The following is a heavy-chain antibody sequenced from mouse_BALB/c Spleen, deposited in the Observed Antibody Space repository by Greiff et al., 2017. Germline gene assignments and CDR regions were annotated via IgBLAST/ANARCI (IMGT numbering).Heavy chain of an antibody. CDR2: ISYSGST. D-gene: IGHD2-1*01. CDR3: AYGNYYFDY. J-gene: IGHJ2*01. V-gene: IGHV3-2*02. CDR1: GYSITSDYA. Sequence: VQLQQSGPGLVKPSQSLSLTCTVTGYSITSDYAWNWIRQFPGNKLEWMGYISYSGSTSYNPSLKSRISITRDTSKNQFFLQLNSVTTEDTATYYCAYGNYYFDYWGQGTTLTVSS.